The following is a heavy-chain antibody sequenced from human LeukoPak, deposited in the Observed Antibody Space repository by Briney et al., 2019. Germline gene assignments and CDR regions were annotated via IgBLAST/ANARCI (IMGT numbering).Heavy chain of an antibody. V-gene: IGHV4-59*01. D-gene: IGHD6-19*01. CDR3: ARTQEAGYSSGWYDSYYYYYMDV. J-gene: IGHJ6*03. Sequence: SETLSLTCTVSGGSISSYYWSWIRQPPGKGLEWIGYIYYSGSTNYNPSLKSRVTISVDTSKNQFSLKMSSVTAADTAVYYCARTQEAGYSSGWYDSYYYYYMDVWGKGTTVTISS. CDR2: IYYSGST. CDR1: GGSISSYY.